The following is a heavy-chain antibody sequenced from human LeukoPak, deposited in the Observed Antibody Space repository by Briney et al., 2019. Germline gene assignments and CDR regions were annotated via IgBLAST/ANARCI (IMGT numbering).Heavy chain of an antibody. CDR3: ARRYCSGGSCYSFRGDWFDP. D-gene: IGHD2-15*01. Sequence: GGSLRLSCAASGFIFSSYGMHWVRQAPGKGLEWVAVIWYDGSNKYYADSVKGRFTISRDNSKNTLYLQMNSLRAEDTAVYYCARRYCSGGSCYSFRGDWFDPWGQGTLVTVSS. J-gene: IGHJ5*02. CDR2: IWYDGSNK. V-gene: IGHV3-33*01. CDR1: GFIFSSYG.